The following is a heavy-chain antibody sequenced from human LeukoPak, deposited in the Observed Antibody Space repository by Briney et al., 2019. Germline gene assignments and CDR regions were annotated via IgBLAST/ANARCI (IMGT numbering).Heavy chain of an antibody. CDR1: GGSISSGGYY. CDR3: ARVRRSLNWFDS. V-gene: IGHV4-31*03. CDR2: IYYSGST. J-gene: IGHJ5*01. Sequence: SQTLSLTCTVSGGSISSGGYYWSWIRQHPGKGLEWIGYIYYSGSTYYNPSLKSRVTISVDTSKNQFSLKLSSVTDADTAVYYCARVRRSLNWFDSWGQGTLVTVSS. D-gene: IGHD3-3*01.